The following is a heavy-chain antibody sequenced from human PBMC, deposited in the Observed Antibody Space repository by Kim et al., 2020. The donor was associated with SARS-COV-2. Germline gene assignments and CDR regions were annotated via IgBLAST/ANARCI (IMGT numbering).Heavy chain of an antibody. D-gene: IGHD5-18*01. CDR2: INPSGGST. V-gene: IGHV1-46*01. CDR1: GYTFTSYY. J-gene: IGHJ3*02. Sequence: ASVKVSCKASGYTFTSYYMHWVRQAPGQGLEWMGIINPSGGSTSYAQKFQGRVTMTRDTSTSTVYMELSSLRSEDTAVYYCARDRDTAMAYDAFDIWGQGTMVTVSS. CDR3: ARDRDTAMAYDAFDI.